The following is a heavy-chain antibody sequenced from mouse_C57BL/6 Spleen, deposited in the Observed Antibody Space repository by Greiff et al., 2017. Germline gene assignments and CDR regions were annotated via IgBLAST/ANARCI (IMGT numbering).Heavy chain of an antibody. D-gene: IGHD1-1*01. Sequence: EVKLQESGGGLVKPGGSLKLSCAASGFTFSDYGMHWVRQAPEKGLEWVAYISSGSSTIYYADTVKGRFTISRDNAKNTLFLQMTSLRSEDTAMYYCARQGSRRAMDYWGQGTSVTVSS. CDR1: GFTFSDYG. J-gene: IGHJ4*01. CDR3: ARQGSRRAMDY. CDR2: ISSGSSTI. V-gene: IGHV5-17*01.